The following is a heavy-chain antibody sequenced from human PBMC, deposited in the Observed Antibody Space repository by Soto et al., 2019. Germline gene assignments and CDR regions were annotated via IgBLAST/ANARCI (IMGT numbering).Heavy chain of an antibody. CDR2: INSDGSST. V-gene: IGHV3-74*01. Sequence: EVQLVESGGGLVQPGGSQRLSCAASGFTFSSYWMHWVRQAPGKGLVWVSRINSDGSSTSYADSVKGRFTISRDNAKNTLYLQMNSLRAEDTAVYYCARDLQYYDFWSGYSYYYYGMDVWGQGTTVTVSS. J-gene: IGHJ6*02. CDR1: GFTFSSYW. D-gene: IGHD3-3*01. CDR3: ARDLQYYDFWSGYSYYYYGMDV.